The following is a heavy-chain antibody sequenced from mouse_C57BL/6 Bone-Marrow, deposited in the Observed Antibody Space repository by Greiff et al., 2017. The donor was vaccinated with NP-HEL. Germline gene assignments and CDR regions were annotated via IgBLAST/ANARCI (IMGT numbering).Heavy chain of an antibody. V-gene: IGHV1-19*01. Sequence: VQLKQSGPVLVKPGASVKMSCKASGYTFTDYYMNWVKQSHGKSLEWIGVINPYNGGTSYNQKFKGKATLTVDNASSTAYMERNSLTSEDSAVYYCARSGYYGSSVYYCDYWGQGTTLTVSS. CDR2: INPYNGGT. CDR1: GYTFTDYY. CDR3: ARSGYYGSSVYYCDY. D-gene: IGHD1-1*01. J-gene: IGHJ2*01.